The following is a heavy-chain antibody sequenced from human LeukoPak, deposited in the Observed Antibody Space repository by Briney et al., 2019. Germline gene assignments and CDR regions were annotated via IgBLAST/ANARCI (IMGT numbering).Heavy chain of an antibody. J-gene: IGHJ4*02. Sequence: GGSLRLSCAASGFTFSSYAMHWVRQAPGKGLEWVAVISYDGSNKYYADSVKGRFTISRDNSKNTLYLQMNSLRAEDTAVYYCARGLPETVYYDFWSGYHYFDYWGQGTLVTVSS. CDR2: ISYDGSNK. V-gene: IGHV3-30-3*01. D-gene: IGHD3-3*01. CDR3: ARGLPETVYYDFWSGYHYFDY. CDR1: GFTFSSYA.